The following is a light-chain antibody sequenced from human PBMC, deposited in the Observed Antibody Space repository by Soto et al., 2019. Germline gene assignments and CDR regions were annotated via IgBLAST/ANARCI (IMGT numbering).Light chain of an antibody. CDR3: QQYGSSPRT. CDR1: QSVSSRS. Sequence: EIVLTQSPGTLSLYPGDSAALPCRASQSVSSRSLAWYQQKRGQAPRLLIHGASNRATGIPDRFSGSGSGTDFTLTISRLEPEDFAVYYCQQYGSSPRTFGRGTKVEV. CDR2: GAS. V-gene: IGKV3-20*01. J-gene: IGKJ4*02.